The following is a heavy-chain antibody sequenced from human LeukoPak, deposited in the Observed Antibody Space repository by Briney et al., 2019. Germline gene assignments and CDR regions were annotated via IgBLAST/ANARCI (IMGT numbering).Heavy chain of an antibody. CDR2: IIPIFGTA. CDR3: ARYTGYCSSTSCSGAFDI. J-gene: IGHJ3*02. Sequence: SVKVSCKASGGTFSSYAISWVRQAPGQGLEWMGGIIPIFGTANYAQKFQGSVTITTDESTSTAYMELSSLRSEDTAVYYCARYTGYCSSTSCSGAFDIWGQGTMVTVSS. D-gene: IGHD2-2*01. CDR1: GGTFSSYA. V-gene: IGHV1-69*05.